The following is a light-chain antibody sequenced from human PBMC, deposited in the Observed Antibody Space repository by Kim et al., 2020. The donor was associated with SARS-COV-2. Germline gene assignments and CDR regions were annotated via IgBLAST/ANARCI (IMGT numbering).Light chain of an antibody. J-gene: IGLJ1*01. V-gene: IGLV2-14*01. CDR1: SSDVGGYNY. CDR2: DVS. Sequence: QSALTQPASVSGSPGQSITISCTGTSSDVGGYNYVSWYQQHPGKAPKIMIYDVSKRTSGVSNRFSGSKSGNTASLTISGLQAEDEADYYCSSYTSSSTPFVFGTGTKVTVL. CDR3: SSYTSSSTPFV.